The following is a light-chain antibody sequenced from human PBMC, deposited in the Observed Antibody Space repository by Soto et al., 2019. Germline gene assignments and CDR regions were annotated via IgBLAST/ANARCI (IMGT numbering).Light chain of an antibody. CDR2: WTS. Sequence: DIVMTQSPDSLAVSLGERATINCKSSQIVSYSSNNKNYLAWYQQKPGQPPKLLIYWTSTRESGVPDRFSGSGSGTDFTLTISSLQAEDVAVYYCQQYFSSPLTFGQGTKVEIK. J-gene: IGKJ1*01. V-gene: IGKV4-1*01. CDR3: QQYFSSPLT. CDR1: QIVSYSSNNKNY.